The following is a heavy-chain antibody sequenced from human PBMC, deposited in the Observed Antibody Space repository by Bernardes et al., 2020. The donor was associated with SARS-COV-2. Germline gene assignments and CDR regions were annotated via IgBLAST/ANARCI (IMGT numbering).Heavy chain of an antibody. CDR2: VFMSGST. CDR3: ARDRADTNWANWFDP. Sequence: SETLSLTCTVSGGSISRGSYYWSWLLQPAGKGLEWIGRVFMSGSTNYNPSLKSRVTISVDTSKNQFSLKVSSVTAADTAVYYCARDRADTNWANWFDPWGQGILVTVSS. D-gene: IGHD7-27*01. J-gene: IGHJ5*02. CDR1: GGSISRGSYY. V-gene: IGHV4-61*02.